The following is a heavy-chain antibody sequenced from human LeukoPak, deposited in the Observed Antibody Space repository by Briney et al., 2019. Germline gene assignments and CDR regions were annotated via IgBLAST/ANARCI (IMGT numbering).Heavy chain of an antibody. Sequence: ASVKVSCKASGYTFTNYGISWVRQAPGQGLEWMGWISAYNGNTHYAQNLQGRVTMTTDTSTSTAYMELRSLRSDDTAVYYCARLHLTYYYDSSGYYDFDYRGQGTLVTVSS. V-gene: IGHV1-18*01. J-gene: IGHJ4*02. D-gene: IGHD3-22*01. CDR3: ARLHLTYYYDSSGYYDFDY. CDR1: GYTFTNYG. CDR2: ISAYNGNT.